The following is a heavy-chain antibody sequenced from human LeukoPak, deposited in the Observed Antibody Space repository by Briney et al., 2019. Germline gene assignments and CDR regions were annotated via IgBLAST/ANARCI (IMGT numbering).Heavy chain of an antibody. V-gene: IGHV1-18*04. D-gene: IGHD6-13*01. CDR3: ASTFIAAAGRRSFDY. CDR2: ISAYNGNT. Sequence: ASVKVSCKASGYTFTSFYIHWVRQAPGQGLEWMGWISAYNGNTNYAQKLQGRVTMTTDTSTSTAYMKLSSLRSEDTAVYYCASTFIAAAGRRSFDYWGQGTLVTVSS. J-gene: IGHJ4*02. CDR1: GYTFTSFY.